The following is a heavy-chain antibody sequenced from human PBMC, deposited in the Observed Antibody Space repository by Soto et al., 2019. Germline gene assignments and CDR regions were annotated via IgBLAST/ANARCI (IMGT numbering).Heavy chain of an antibody. CDR1: GFTFSDYG. D-gene: IGHD3-16*01. J-gene: IGHJ6*02. Sequence: QVQLVESGGGVVQPGRSLRPSCAASGFTFSDYGIHWVRQAPGKGLEWVTFISFDDGKDKFYSAPVRGRFTISRDNSKNTLSLQMNSLRSDDTAIYYCAKGTYGGSAPYDYGMDVWGQGTTVTVSS. CDR3: AKGTYGGSAPYDYGMDV. V-gene: IGHV3-30*18. CDR2: ISFDDGKDK.